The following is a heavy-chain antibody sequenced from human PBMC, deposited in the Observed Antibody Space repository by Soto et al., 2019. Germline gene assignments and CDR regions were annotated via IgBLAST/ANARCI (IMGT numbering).Heavy chain of an antibody. Sequence: AAVKVSCKASGYTFSGYRMHWVRQAPGQGLEWMGIINPSGGATTYAQKFQGRVTMTRDTSTSTVYMDLSSLTSEDTAVYYCARDGPHRWIDYWGQGTLVTVSS. J-gene: IGHJ4*02. V-gene: IGHV1-46*01. CDR1: GYTFSGYR. CDR2: INPSGGAT. CDR3: ARDGPHRWIDY.